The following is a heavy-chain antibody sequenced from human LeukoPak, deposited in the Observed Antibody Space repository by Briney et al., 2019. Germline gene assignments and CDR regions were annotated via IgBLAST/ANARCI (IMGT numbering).Heavy chain of an antibody. Sequence: PGGSLRLSCTASGFTLSSYAMSWVRQAPGEGLEWVSVIYSGGNTYYADSVKGRFTISRDNSRNTLYLQINSLNTEDTAMYYCARGPIISAFDIWGQGTMVTVSS. V-gene: IGHV3-53*01. CDR1: GFTLSSYA. CDR3: ARGPIISAFDI. CDR2: IYSGGNT. J-gene: IGHJ3*02.